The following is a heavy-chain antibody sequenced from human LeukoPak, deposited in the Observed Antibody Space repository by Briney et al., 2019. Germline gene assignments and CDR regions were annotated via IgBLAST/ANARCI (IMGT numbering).Heavy chain of an antibody. Sequence: GGSLRLSCAASGFTFSSYGMHWVRQAPGKGLEWVAFIRYDGSNKYYADSVKGRFTISRDNSKNTLYLQMNSLRAEDTAVYYCARVGMGPAADRAFDIWGQGTMVTVSS. CDR3: ARVGMGPAADRAFDI. CDR1: GFTFSSYG. V-gene: IGHV3-30*02. J-gene: IGHJ3*02. D-gene: IGHD2-2*01. CDR2: IRYDGSNK.